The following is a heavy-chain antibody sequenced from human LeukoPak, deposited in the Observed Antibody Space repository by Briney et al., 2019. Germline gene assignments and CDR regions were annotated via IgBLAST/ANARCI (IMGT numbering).Heavy chain of an antibody. D-gene: IGHD6-13*01. CDR2: INHSGST. V-gene: IGHV4-34*01. Sequence: SETLSLTCAVYGGSFSGYYWSWIRQPPGKGLEWIGEINHSGSTNYNPSLKSRVTISVDTSKNQFSLKLSSVTAADTAVYYCARVVRTGSWTFNWFDPWGQGTLVTVSS. J-gene: IGHJ5*02. CDR1: GGSFSGYY. CDR3: ARVVRTGSWTFNWFDP.